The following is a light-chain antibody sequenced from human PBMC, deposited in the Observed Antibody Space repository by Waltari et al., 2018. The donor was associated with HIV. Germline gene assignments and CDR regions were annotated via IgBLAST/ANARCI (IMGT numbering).Light chain of an antibody. CDR2: SND. V-gene: IGLV1-44*01. Sequence: QSVLTQPPSASGTPGQRVTISCSGSSSNIGSNNVNWYQHLPGTAPKLLIYSNDQRPSGVPDLFSGSKSGTSASLAISGLQSDDEADYYCAAWDDSLNGVVFGGGTKLTVL. CDR3: AAWDDSLNGVV. J-gene: IGLJ2*01. CDR1: SSNIGSNN.